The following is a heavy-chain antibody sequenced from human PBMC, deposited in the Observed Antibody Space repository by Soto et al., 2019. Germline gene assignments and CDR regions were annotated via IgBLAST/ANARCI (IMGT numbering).Heavy chain of an antibody. CDR2: VFYSGLT. CDR1: GYSVTSSDYY. J-gene: IGHJ6*02. Sequence: PSETLSLTCSVSGYSVTSSDYYWAWIRQPPGKGLEWIGSVFYSGLTYYNPFLKSRVTLSVDTSKNQFSVRLNSVTAADTAVYYCAPLSVSLSGPYGIHVWGQGTTVTV. V-gene: IGHV4-39*01. D-gene: IGHD2-15*01. CDR3: APLSVSLSGPYGIHV.